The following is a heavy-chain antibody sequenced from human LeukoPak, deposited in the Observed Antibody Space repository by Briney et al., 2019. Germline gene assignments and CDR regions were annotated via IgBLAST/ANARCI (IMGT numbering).Heavy chain of an antibody. CDR1: GGSVSSGSYY. D-gene: IGHD3-3*01. CDR3: ARGGVVADY. Sequence: SETLSLTCTVSGGSVSSGSYYWSWIRQPPGKGLEWIGYIYYRGSTNYNPSLKSRVTISVDTSKNQFSLKLSSVTAADTAVYYCARGGVVADYWGQGTLVTVSS. CDR2: IYYRGST. V-gene: IGHV4-61*01. J-gene: IGHJ4*02.